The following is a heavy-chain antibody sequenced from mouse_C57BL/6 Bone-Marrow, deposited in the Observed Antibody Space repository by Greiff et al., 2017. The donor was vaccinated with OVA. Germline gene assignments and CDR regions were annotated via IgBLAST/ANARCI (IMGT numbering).Heavy chain of an antibody. CDR3: ARWGGFRRGGYAMDY. CDR2: INPNNGGT. CDR1: GYTFTDYN. Sequence: VHVKQSGPELVKPGASVKIPCKASGYTFTDYNMDWVKQSHGKSLEWIGDINPNNGGTIYNQKFKGKATLTVDKSSSTAYMELRSLTSEDTAVYDWARWGGFRRGGYAMDYWGQGTSVTVSS. V-gene: IGHV1-18*01. J-gene: IGHJ4*01.